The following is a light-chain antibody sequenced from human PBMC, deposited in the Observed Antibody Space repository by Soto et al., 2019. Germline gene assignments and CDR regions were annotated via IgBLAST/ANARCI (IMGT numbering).Light chain of an antibody. CDR1: QSVSSN. V-gene: IGKV3-15*01. CDR3: QQYKNWPTWT. CDR2: GAS. Sequence: EIVRTQSPATLSVSPGERATLSCRASQSVSSNLAWYQQKPGQAHRLLIYGASTRATGIPARFSGSGSGTEFTLTISSLQSQDFAVYYGQQYKNWPTWTFGQGTKVDIK. J-gene: IGKJ1*01.